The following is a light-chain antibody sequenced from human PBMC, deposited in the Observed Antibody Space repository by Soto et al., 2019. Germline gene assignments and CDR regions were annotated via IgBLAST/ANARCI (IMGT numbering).Light chain of an antibody. J-gene: IGLJ1*01. Sequence: QSALTQPASVSGSPGQSITVSCTGTSNDIGAYNYVSWYQQHPGKAPKLMIYEVNNRPSGISNRFSGSKSGNTASLTISGLQAEDEADYFCSSFTSSSTLFGTGTKVTVL. CDR3: SSFTSSSTL. CDR1: SNDIGAYNY. CDR2: EVN. V-gene: IGLV2-14*01.